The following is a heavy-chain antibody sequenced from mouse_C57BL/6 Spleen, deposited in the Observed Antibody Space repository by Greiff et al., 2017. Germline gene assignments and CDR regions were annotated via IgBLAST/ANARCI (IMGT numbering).Heavy chain of an antibody. CDR2: IDPSDSYT. CDR1: GYTFTSYW. J-gene: IGHJ3*01. CDR3: AREGNYPFAY. D-gene: IGHD2-1*01. V-gene: IGHV1-50*01. Sequence: VQLQQSGAELVKPGASVKLSCKASGYTFTSYWMQWVKQRPGQGLEWIGEIDPSDSYTNYNQKFKGKATLTVDTSSSTAYMQLSSLTSEDSAVYYCAREGNYPFAYWGQGTLVTVSA.